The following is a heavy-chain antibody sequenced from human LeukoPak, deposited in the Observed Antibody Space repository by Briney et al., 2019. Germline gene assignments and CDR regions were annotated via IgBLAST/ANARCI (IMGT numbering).Heavy chain of an antibody. J-gene: IGHJ4*02. CDR1: GGSISSYY. D-gene: IGHD6-13*01. Sequence: SETLSLTCTVSGGSISSYYWSWIRQPPGKGLEWIGYIYYSGSTNYNPSLKSRVTISVDTSKNQFSLKLSSVTAADTAVYYCARDRGAAAGTVSFDYWGQGTLVTVSS. V-gene: IGHV4-59*01. CDR3: ARDRGAAAGTVSFDY. CDR2: IYYSGST.